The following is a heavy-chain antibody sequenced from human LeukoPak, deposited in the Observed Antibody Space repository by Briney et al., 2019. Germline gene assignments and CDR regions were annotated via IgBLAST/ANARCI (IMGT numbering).Heavy chain of an antibody. CDR2: ISSSGSTI. J-gene: IGHJ4*02. Sequence: AGSLRLSCAASVFTFISYEMNWVRQAPGKVLEWVSYISSSGSTIYYADSVKGRFTISRDNAKHSLYLQMNSLRAEDTAVYYCAREGTGTWGSSWRAFDYWGQGTLVTVSS. D-gene: IGHD6-13*01. CDR1: VFTFISYE. CDR3: AREGTGTWGSSWRAFDY. V-gene: IGHV3-48*03.